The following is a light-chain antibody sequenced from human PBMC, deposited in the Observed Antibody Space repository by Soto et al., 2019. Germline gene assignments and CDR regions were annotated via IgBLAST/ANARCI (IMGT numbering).Light chain of an antibody. CDR2: EVS. V-gene: IGLV2-14*01. J-gene: IGLJ1*01. Sequence: QSVLTQAASVSGSPGQPITISCTRTSSDVGGYNYVSWSQQHPGKAPQLMIYEVSNRPSGVSNRFSGSKSGNTASLTISGLQAEDEADYYCSSYTSSSTYVFGTGTKAIV. CDR1: SSDVGGYNY. CDR3: SSYTSSSTYV.